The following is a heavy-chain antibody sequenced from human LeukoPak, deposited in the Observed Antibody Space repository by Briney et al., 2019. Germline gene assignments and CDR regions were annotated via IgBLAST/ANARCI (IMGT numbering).Heavy chain of an antibody. D-gene: IGHD3-22*01. J-gene: IGHJ4*02. Sequence: PSETLSLTCTVSGGSISSYYWSWIRQPPGKGLEWIGYIYYSGSTNYNPSLKSRVTISVDTSKSQFSLKLSSVTAADTAVYYCASSTSYYDSSGYLADYWGQGTLVTVSS. CDR1: GGSISSYY. CDR3: ASSTSYYDSSGYLADY. CDR2: IYYSGST. V-gene: IGHV4-59*08.